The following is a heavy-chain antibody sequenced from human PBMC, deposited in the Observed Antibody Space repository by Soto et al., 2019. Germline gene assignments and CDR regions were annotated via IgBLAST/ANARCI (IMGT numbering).Heavy chain of an antibody. CDR3: AGGTMVTTAFDY. CDR1: GFTVSSNY. CDR2: IYGNYNT. Sequence: GSLRLSCAASGFTVSSNYMTWVRQAPGKGLEWVSIIYGNYNTHYADSVKGRFSISRDNSKNTVYLQMSSLRAEDTAVYYCAGGTMVTTAFDYWGQGTLVTAPQ. D-gene: IGHD4-17*01. J-gene: IGHJ4*02. V-gene: IGHV3-53*01.